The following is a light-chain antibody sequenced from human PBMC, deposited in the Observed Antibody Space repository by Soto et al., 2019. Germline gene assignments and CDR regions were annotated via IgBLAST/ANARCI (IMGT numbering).Light chain of an antibody. V-gene: IGLV1-40*01. Sequence: QSVLTQPPSVSGAPGQRVTISCTGSSSTIGAGFDVHWYQQLPGTAPKLLIYGDTNRPSGVPDRFSGSKSGTSASLVITGLQADDEADDYCQSYDTALSVYVVFGGGTKVTVL. CDR3: QSYDTALSVYVV. CDR2: GDT. J-gene: IGLJ2*01. CDR1: SSTIGAGFD.